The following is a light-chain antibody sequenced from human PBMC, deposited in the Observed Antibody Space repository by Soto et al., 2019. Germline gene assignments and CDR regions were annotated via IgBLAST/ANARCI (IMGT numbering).Light chain of an antibody. CDR1: QRVSSNY. Sequence: EIVLTQSPGTLSLSPGERATLSCRASQRVSSNYLAWYQQKPGQAPRLLFCGASSRATGIPDRFSGSGSGTDFTLTISRLEPEDFAVYYCQQFASSPRTFGQGTKVEIK. V-gene: IGKV3-20*01. CDR3: QQFASSPRT. CDR2: GAS. J-gene: IGKJ1*01.